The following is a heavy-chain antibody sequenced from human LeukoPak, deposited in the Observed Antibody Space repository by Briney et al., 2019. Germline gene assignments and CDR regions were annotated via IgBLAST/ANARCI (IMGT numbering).Heavy chain of an antibody. CDR2: ISSSSSYI. Sequence: GGSLRLSCATSGFTFSSYTMNWVRQAPGKGLEWVSSISSSSSYIYYADSLKGRFTISRDNAKKSLYLQMNSLRAEDTAVYYCARDGEVGATHAFDIWGQGTMVTVSS. D-gene: IGHD1-26*01. J-gene: IGHJ3*02. CDR3: ARDGEVGATHAFDI. CDR1: GFTFSSYT. V-gene: IGHV3-21*01.